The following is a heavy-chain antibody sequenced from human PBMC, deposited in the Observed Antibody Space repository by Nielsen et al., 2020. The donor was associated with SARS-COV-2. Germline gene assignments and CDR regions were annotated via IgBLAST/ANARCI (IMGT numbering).Heavy chain of an antibody. CDR3: ARDYGSSQYYYYYYGMDV. Sequence: ASVKVSCKASGYTFTSYYMHWVRQAPGQGLEWMGIINPSVGSTSYAQKFQGRVTMTRDTSTSTVYMELSSLRSEDTAVYYCARDYGSSQYYYYYYGMDVWGQGTTVTVSS. CDR2: INPSVGST. CDR1: GYTFTSYY. V-gene: IGHV1-46*01. D-gene: IGHD6-13*01. J-gene: IGHJ6*02.